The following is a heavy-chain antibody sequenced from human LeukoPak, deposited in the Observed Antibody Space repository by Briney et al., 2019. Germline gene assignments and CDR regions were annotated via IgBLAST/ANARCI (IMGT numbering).Heavy chain of an antibody. CDR3: ARDRITVTGSTWFDP. V-gene: IGHV3-23*01. D-gene: IGHD6-19*01. Sequence: GGSLRLSCVASGFTFSSYAMTWVRQAPGKGLEWVSAISGSGGSTYSADSVKGRFTISRDNSKNTLYLQMNSLRVEDTAVYYCARDRITVTGSTWFDPWGQGTLVTVSS. CDR1: GFTFSSYA. J-gene: IGHJ5*02. CDR2: ISGSGGST.